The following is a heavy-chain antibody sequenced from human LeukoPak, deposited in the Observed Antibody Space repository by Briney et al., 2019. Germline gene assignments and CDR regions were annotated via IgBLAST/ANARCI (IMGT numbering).Heavy chain of an antibody. CDR2: FYTSGST. Sequence: PSETLSLTCTVSGGSISNYYWSWIRQPAGKGLEWIGRFYTSGSTKYNPSLKSRVTMSEDTSKNQFSLKLSSVTAADTAVYYCARGLYNIAAAGTRLTNWFDPWGQGTLVTVSS. CDR3: ARGLYNIAAAGTRLTNWFDP. D-gene: IGHD6-13*01. J-gene: IGHJ5*02. CDR1: GGSISNYY. V-gene: IGHV4-4*07.